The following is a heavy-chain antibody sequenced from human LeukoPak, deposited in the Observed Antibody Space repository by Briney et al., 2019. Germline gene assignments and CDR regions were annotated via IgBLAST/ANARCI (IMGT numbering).Heavy chain of an antibody. CDR1: GYTFTSYG. J-gene: IGHJ4*02. D-gene: IGHD5-12*01. CDR2: ISAYNGNT. V-gene: IGHV1-18*01. CDR3: ARAQDSGYDYGGYYFDY. Sequence: EASVKVSYRASGYTFTSYGISWVRQAPGQGREWMGWISAYNGNTNYAQKLQGRVTMTTDTSTSTAYMELRSLRSDDTAVYYCARAQDSGYDYGGYYFDYWGQGTLVTVSS.